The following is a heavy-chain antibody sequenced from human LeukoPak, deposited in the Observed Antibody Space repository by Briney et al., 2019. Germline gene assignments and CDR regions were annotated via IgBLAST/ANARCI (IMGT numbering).Heavy chain of an antibody. Sequence: PGRSLRLSCAASGFTFSSYAMHWVRQAPGKGLEWVAVISYDGSNKYYADSVKGRFTISRDNAKNSLYLQMNSLRAEDTAVYYCARGRTSYDYWGQGTLVTVSS. V-gene: IGHV3-30-3*01. D-gene: IGHD3/OR15-3a*01. CDR1: GFTFSSYA. J-gene: IGHJ4*02. CDR3: ARGRTSYDY. CDR2: ISYDGSNK.